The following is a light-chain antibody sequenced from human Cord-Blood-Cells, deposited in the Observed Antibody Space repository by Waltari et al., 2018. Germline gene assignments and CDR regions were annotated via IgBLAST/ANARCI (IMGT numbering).Light chain of an antibody. CDR1: QSVISS. Sequence: EIVMTQSPATLSVSPGERATLSCRASQSVISSLAWYQQKPGQAPRLLIDGASPRATGIPARFSGSGSGTEFTLTISSLQSEDFAVYYCQQYNNWPPFTFGPGTKVDIK. J-gene: IGKJ3*01. CDR3: QQYNNWPPFT. V-gene: IGKV3-15*01. CDR2: GAS.